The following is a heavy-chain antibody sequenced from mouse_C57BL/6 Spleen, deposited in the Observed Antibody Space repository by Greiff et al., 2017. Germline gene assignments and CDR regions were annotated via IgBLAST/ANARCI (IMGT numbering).Heavy chain of an antibody. D-gene: IGHD1-1*01. V-gene: IGHV5-4*01. Sequence: DVKLVESGGGLVKPGGSLKLSCAASGFTFSSYAMSWVRQTPEKRLEWVATISDGGSYTYYPDNVKGRFTISRDNAKNNLYLQMSHLKSEDTAMYYCARDKDGSSYFDYWGQGTTLTVSS. J-gene: IGHJ2*01. CDR3: ARDKDGSSYFDY. CDR1: GFTFSSYA. CDR2: ISDGGSYT.